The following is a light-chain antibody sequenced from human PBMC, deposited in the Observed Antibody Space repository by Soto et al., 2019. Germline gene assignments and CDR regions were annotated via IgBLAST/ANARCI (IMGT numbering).Light chain of an antibody. CDR2: GSS. CDR1: QSVSSNY. V-gene: IGKV3-20*01. CDR3: QQYGSSPGLFT. J-gene: IGKJ3*01. Sequence: EIVLTQSPGTLSLSPGERATLSCRASQSVSSNYLAWYQQKAGQAPRLLIYGSSSRATGIPDRFSGSGSGTDFTLAISRLEPEDFVVYFCQQYGSSPGLFTFGPGSKVDFK.